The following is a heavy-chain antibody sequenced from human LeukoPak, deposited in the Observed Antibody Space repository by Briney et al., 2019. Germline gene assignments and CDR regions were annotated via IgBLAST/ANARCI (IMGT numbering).Heavy chain of an antibody. Sequence: SETLSLTCTVSGGSISSGSYYWSWIRQPAGTGLEWIGRIYTSGSTNYNPSLKSRVTISVDTSKNQFSLKLSSVTAADTAVYYCARENPALRDDAFDIWGQGTMVTVSS. J-gene: IGHJ3*02. CDR2: IYTSGST. CDR1: GGSISSGSYY. V-gene: IGHV4-61*02. CDR3: ARENPALRDDAFDI. D-gene: IGHD1-14*01.